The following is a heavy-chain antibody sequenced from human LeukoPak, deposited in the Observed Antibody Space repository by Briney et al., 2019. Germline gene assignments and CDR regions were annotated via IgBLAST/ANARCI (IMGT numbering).Heavy chain of an antibody. V-gene: IGHV5-51*01. CDR2: IYPGDSDT. Sequence: GESLKISCKGSGYSFTTYWIGWVRQMPGKGLEWMGIIYPGDSDTRYSPSFQGQVTISADKSISTAYLQWSSLKASDTAMYYCARGGYCSGGSCYSEDWFDPWGQGTLVTVSS. CDR3: ARGGYCSGGSCYSEDWFDP. J-gene: IGHJ5*02. CDR1: GYSFTTYW. D-gene: IGHD2-15*01.